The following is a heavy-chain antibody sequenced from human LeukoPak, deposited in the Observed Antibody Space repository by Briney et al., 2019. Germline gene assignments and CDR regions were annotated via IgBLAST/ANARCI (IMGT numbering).Heavy chain of an antibody. CDR1: GYTFTSYA. CDR2: INTNTGNP. CDR3: ARGYCSGGSCYSAPPTALPSNWFDP. Sequence: GASVKVSCKASGYTFTSYAMNWVRQAPGQGLEWMGWINTNTGNPTYAQGFTGRFVFSLDTSVSTAYLQISSLKAEDTAVYYCARGYCSGGSCYSAPPTALPSNWFDPWGQGTLVTVSS. V-gene: IGHV7-4-1*02. J-gene: IGHJ5*02. D-gene: IGHD2-15*01.